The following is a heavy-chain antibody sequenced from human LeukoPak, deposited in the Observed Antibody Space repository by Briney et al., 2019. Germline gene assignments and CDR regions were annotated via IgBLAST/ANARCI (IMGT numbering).Heavy chain of an antibody. CDR2: ISGSGGST. D-gene: IGHD3-22*01. CDR1: RFQFSSYA. CDR3: AKLTTMIVVVIIDY. Sequence: PGGSLRLSCVASRFQFSSYAMSWVRQAPGKGLEWVSAISGSGGSTYYADSVKGRFTISRDNSKNTLYLQMNSLRAEDTAVYYCAKLTTMIVVVIIDYWGQGTLVTVSS. J-gene: IGHJ4*02. V-gene: IGHV3-23*01.